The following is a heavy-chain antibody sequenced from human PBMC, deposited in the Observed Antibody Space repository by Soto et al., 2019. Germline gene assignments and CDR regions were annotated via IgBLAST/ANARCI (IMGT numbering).Heavy chain of an antibody. J-gene: IGHJ4*02. V-gene: IGHV2-5*02. CDR1: GFSLTTTGVG. Sequence: QITLRESGPTLVKPTQTLTLTCTFSGFSLTTTGVGLGWIRQPPGNALQWLALIYWDDDKRYSPSLKGRLTITKDTSKNQVVLTMTNMDPVDTATYYCAHRGVRVTALFDYWGPGIPVTVSS. CDR2: IYWDDDK. D-gene: IGHD3-16*01. CDR3: AHRGVRVTALFDY.